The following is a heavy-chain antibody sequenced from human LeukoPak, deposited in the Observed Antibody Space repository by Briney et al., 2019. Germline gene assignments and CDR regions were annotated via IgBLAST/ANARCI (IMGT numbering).Heavy chain of an antibody. Sequence: SETLSLTCTVSGGSITSYYWSWIRQPAGKGLEWIGRIYTSGSTNYNPSLKSRATMSVDTSKNQFSLKLISVTAADTAVYYCARDRGYCSSTSCYTDWFDPWGQGTLVTVSS. CDR3: ARDRGYCSSTSCYTDWFDP. V-gene: IGHV4-4*07. D-gene: IGHD2-2*02. CDR2: IYTSGST. J-gene: IGHJ5*02. CDR1: GGSITSYY.